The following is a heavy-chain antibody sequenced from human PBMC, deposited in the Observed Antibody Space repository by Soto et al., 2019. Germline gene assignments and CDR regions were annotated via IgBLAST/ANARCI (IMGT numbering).Heavy chain of an antibody. CDR3: ARARSGYSGYDYFDY. CDR2: IYYSGST. CDR1: GGSVGSGSYS. J-gene: IGHJ4*02. Sequence: SETLSLTCTVSGGSVGSGSYSWSWIRQPPGKGLEWIGYIYYSGSTNYNPSLKSRVIISVDTSKNQFSLKLSSVTAADTAVYYCARARSGYSGYDYFDYWGQGTLVTVSS. D-gene: IGHD5-12*01. V-gene: IGHV4-61*01.